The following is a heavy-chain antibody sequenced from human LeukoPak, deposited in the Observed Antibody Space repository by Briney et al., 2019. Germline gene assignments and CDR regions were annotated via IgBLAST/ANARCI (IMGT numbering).Heavy chain of an antibody. D-gene: IGHD1-26*01. CDR3: ARGGIVGTAKVSDY. J-gene: IGHJ4*02. CDR2: IHSGGDT. CDR1: GFTASSSY. V-gene: IGHV3-66*01. Sequence: GGSLRLSCAASGFTASSSYMSWVRQVPGKGLEWVSIIHSGGDTYYADSVKDRFTISRDNSKNTLFLQMNSLRAEDTAVYYCARGGIVGTAKVSDYWGQGTLVTVSS.